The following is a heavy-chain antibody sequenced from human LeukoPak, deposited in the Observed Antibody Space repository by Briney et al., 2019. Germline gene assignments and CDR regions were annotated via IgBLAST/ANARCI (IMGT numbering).Heavy chain of an antibody. J-gene: IGHJ6*03. CDR2: ISSSSSYI. V-gene: IGHV3-21*01. D-gene: IGHD6-19*01. CDR3: ARATGKQWLAYYYYYYMDV. CDR1: GFTFSSYS. Sequence: PGGSLRLSCAASGFTFSSYSMNWVRQAPGKGLEWVSSISSSSSYIYYADSVKGRFTISRDNAKNSLYLQMNSLRAEDTAVYYCARATGKQWLAYYYYYYMDVWGKGTTVTVSS.